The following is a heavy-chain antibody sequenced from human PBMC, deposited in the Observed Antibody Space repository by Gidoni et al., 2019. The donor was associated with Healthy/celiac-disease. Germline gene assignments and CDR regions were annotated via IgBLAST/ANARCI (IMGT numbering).Heavy chain of an antibody. V-gene: IGHV1-69*01. CDR2: IIPIFGTA. CDR3: ARAVYCTNGVCHYYYYYGMDV. D-gene: IGHD2-8*01. Sequence: QVQLVQSGAEVKKPGSSVKVSCKASGGTFSSSAISWVRQAPGQGLEWMGGIIPIFGTANYAQKFQGRVTITADESTSTAYMELSSLRSEDTAVYYCARAVYCTNGVCHYYYYYGMDVWGQGTTVTVSS. CDR1: GGTFSSSA. J-gene: IGHJ6*02.